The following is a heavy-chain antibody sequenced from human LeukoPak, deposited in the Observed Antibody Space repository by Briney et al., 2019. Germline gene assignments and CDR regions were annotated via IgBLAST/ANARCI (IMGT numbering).Heavy chain of an antibody. V-gene: IGHV3-9*02. Sequence: QPGRSLRLSCAASGFTSDDYATHWVRQAPGKGLEWVSGISWNSGSIGYADSVKGRFTISRDNAKNSLYLRMDSLRAEDTALYYCARDRLGPSFSVSHFDLWGQGTLVTVSS. CDR2: ISWNSGSI. CDR3: ARDRLGPSFSVSHFDL. CDR1: GFTSDDYA. J-gene: IGHJ4*02. D-gene: IGHD3-3*02.